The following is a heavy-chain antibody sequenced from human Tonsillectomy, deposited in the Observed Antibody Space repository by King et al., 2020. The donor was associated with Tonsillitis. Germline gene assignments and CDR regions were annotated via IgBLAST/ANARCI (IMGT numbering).Heavy chain of an antibody. J-gene: IGHJ4*02. CDR3: ARDGGGWSKGFDY. CDR2: ISPYNGST. V-gene: IGHV1-18*04. Sequence: QLVQSGAEVKNPGASVKVPCKASGYTFTNYGITWVRQAPGQGLEWMGWISPYNGSTNYAQKLQGRVTMTTDTSTTTAYMELRSLRSDDTAVYYCARDGGGWSKGFDYWGQGTLVTVSS. D-gene: IGHD6-19*01. CDR1: GYTFTNYG.